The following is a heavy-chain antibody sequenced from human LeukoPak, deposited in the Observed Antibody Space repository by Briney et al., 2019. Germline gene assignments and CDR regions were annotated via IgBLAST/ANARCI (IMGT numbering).Heavy chain of an antibody. CDR1: GFTFSTYW. CDR2: INGDGSTT. J-gene: IGHJ4*02. D-gene: IGHD3-10*01. CDR3: ARNYAGSPDY. Sequence: GGSLRLSCTASGFTFSTYWINWVRQSPGKGLVWVALINGDGSTTTHADSVKGRFTISRDNAKNTAYLQMNSLRDEDTAVYFCARNYAGSPDYWGQGTLVTVSA. V-gene: IGHV3-74*03.